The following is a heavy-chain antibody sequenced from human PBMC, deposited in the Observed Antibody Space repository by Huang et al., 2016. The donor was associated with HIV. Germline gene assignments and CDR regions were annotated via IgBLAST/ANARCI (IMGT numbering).Heavy chain of an antibody. V-gene: IGHV2-5*04. D-gene: IGHD3-10*01. CDR1: GFSLSTSAVG. Sequence: QITLKESGPILVKPTETLTVTCTFSGFSLSTSAVGVGWIRQPPGKALEWLTVIYWNDEKRYSPSVRTRVTSTKDTSNEQVVLTLTNMDPMDTGTYYCVVTSTSGSFDYWGQGTLVTVSS. CDR3: VVTSTSGSFDY. J-gene: IGHJ4*02. CDR2: IYWNDEK.